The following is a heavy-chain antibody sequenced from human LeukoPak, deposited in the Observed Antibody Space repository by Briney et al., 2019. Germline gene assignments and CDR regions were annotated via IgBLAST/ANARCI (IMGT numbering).Heavy chain of an antibody. J-gene: IGHJ4*02. D-gene: IGHD6-19*01. CDR1: GGSISSYY. CDR3: AGEFKSGWYDDYFDY. CDR2: IYYSGST. V-gene: IGHV4-59*01. Sequence: SETLSLTCTVSGGSISSYYWSWIRQPPGKGLEWIGYIYYSGSTNYNPSLKSRVTISVDTSKNQFSLKLSSVTAADTAVYYCAGEFKSGWYDDYFDYWGQGTLVTVSS.